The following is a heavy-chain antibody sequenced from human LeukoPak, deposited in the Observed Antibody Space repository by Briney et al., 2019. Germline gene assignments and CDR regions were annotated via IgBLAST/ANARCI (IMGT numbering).Heavy chain of an antibody. D-gene: IGHD5-24*01. J-gene: IGHJ4*02. CDR2: ISGSGGST. V-gene: IGHV3-23*01. CDR3: AKSGDGYSRPQYFDY. Sequence: GGSLRLSCAASGFTFSSYAMSWVRQAPGKGLEWVSAISGSGGSTYYADSVKGRFTISRDNSKNTLYLQMNSLRAEDTAVYYCAKSGDGYSRPQYFDYWGQGTLVTVSS. CDR1: GFTFSSYA.